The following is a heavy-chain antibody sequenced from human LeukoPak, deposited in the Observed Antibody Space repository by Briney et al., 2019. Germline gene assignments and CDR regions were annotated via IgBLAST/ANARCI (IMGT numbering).Heavy chain of an antibody. J-gene: IGHJ4*02. CDR3: ADGADHFAY. D-gene: IGHD1-26*01. V-gene: IGHV7-4-1*02. CDR2: INTNTGNP. Sequence: ASVKASCKACRYTFTSYAMNWVRQAPGQGLEWMGWINTNTGNPTYAQGFTGRFVFSLDTSVSTAYLQISSLKAEDTAVYYCADGADHFAYWGQGTLVTVSS. CDR1: RYTFTSYA.